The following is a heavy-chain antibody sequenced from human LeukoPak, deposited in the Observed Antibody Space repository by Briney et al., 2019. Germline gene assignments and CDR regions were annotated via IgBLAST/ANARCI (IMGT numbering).Heavy chain of an antibody. CDR1: GGTFSSYA. CDR2: IIPIFGTA. D-gene: IGHD2-8*01. CDR3: AKDRCSNGVGCYYYYMDV. V-gene: IGHV1-69*06. Sequence: GSSVEVSCKASGGTFSSYAISWVRQAPGQGLEWMGGIIPIFGTANYAQKFQGRVTITADKSTSTAYMELSSLRSEDTAVYYCAKDRCSNGVGCYYYYMDVWGKGTTVTISS. J-gene: IGHJ6*03.